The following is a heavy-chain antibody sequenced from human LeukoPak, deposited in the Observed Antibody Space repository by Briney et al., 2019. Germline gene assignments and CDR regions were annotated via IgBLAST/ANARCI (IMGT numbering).Heavy chain of an antibody. CDR3: AKDHKDYGGKGSFDY. J-gene: IGHJ4*02. V-gene: IGHV3-33*06. CDR2: IWYDGSNK. CDR1: GFTFSSYG. Sequence: GRSLRLSCAASGFTFSSYGMHWVRQAPGKGLEWVAVIWYDGSNKYYADSVKGRFTISRDNSKNTLYLQMNSLRAEDTAMYYCAKDHKDYGGKGSFDYWGQGTLVTVSS. D-gene: IGHD4-23*01.